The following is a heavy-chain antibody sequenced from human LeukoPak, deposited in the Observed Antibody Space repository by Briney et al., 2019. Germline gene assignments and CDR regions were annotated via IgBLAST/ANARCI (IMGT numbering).Heavy chain of an antibody. CDR3: ARHLRRGWAFDI. CDR1: GFTFSSYE. CDR2: ISSSGSTI. V-gene: IGHV3-48*03. J-gene: IGHJ3*02. Sequence: PGGSLRLSCAASGFTFSSYEMNWVRQAPGKGLERVSYISSSGSTIYYADSVKGRFTISRDNAKNSLYLQMNSLRAEDTAVYYCARHLRRGWAFDIWGQGTMVTVSS. D-gene: IGHD2-15*01.